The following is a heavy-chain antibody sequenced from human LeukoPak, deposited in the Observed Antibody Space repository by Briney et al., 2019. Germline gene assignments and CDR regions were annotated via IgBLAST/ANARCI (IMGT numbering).Heavy chain of an antibody. J-gene: IGHJ6*03. D-gene: IGHD3-10*01. V-gene: IGHV3-23*01. Sequence: PVGSLRLSCAASGFTFSSYAMSWVRQAPGKGLEWVSAISGSGGSTYYADSVKGRFTISRDNSKNTLYLQMNSLRAEDTAVYYCAKGYGSGSYFFYYYYYMDVWGKGTTVTVSS. CDR3: AKGYGSGSYFFYYYYYMDV. CDR1: GFTFSSYA. CDR2: ISGSGGST.